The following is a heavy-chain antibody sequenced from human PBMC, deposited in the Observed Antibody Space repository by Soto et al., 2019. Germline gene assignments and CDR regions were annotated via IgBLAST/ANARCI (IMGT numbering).Heavy chain of an antibody. Sequence: GESLKISCKGSGYSFTSYWIGWVRQMPGKGLGWMGIIYPGDSDTRCSPSFQGQVTISADKPISTAYLQWSSLKASDTAMYYCAREGGDYFNYYYYYGMDVWGQGTTVTVSS. V-gene: IGHV5-51*01. CDR1: GYSFTSYW. J-gene: IGHJ6*02. D-gene: IGHD4-17*01. CDR3: AREGGDYFNYYYYYGMDV. CDR2: IYPGDSDT.